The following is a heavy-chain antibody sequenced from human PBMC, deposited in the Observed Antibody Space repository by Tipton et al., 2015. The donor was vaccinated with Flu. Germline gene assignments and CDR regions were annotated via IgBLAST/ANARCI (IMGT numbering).Heavy chain of an antibody. CDR1: GYTFTSYG. D-gene: IGHD3-10*01. CDR2: ISANNGKT. V-gene: IGHV1-18*01. J-gene: IGHJ4*02. Sequence: QLMQSGAEVKKPGASVKVSCKASGYTFTSYGISWVRQAPGQGLEWMGWISANNGKTNNAQKFQGRDTMTTDTSTSTAYMELRSLRSDDTAVYYCARREEGYYYGSGYYWGQGTLVTVSS. CDR3: ARREEGYYYGSGYY.